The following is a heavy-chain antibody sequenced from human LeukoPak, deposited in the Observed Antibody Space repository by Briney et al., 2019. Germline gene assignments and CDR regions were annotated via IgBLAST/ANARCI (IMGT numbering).Heavy chain of an antibody. CDR2: LYSGGAA. CDR1: GFSVRDNY. V-gene: IGHV3-53*05. Sequence: GGSLRLSCAVSGFSVRDNYLNWVRQTPGGGLECVSVLYSGGAAYYADSVKGRFTISRDNSKNTLYLQMNSLRAEDTAVYYCANHCTSTSCPSWFDPWGQGTLVTVSS. CDR3: ANHCTSTSCPSWFDP. J-gene: IGHJ5*02. D-gene: IGHD2-2*01.